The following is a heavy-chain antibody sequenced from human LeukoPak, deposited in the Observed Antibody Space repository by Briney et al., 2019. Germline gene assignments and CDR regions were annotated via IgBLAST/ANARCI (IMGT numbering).Heavy chain of an antibody. D-gene: IGHD4-23*01. J-gene: IGHJ4*02. CDR3: ARVPPPHYYGGNPELDY. V-gene: IGHV1-69*06. CDR1: GGTFSSYA. Sequence: GASVKVSCKASGGTFSSYAISWVRQAPGQGLEWMGGIIPIFGTANYAQKFQGRVTITADKSTSTAYMELSSLRSEDTAVYYCARVPPPHYYGGNPELDYWGQGTLVTVSS. CDR2: IIPIFGTA.